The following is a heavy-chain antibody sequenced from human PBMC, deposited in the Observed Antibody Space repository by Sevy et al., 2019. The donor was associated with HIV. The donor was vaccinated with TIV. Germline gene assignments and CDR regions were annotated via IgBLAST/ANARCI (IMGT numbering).Heavy chain of an antibody. D-gene: IGHD2-2*02. Sequence: SETLSLTCAVYGGSFSGYYWSWIRQPPGKGLEWIGEINHSGSTNYNPSLKSLVTISVDTSKNQFSLKLSSVTAADTAVYYCARGLSGILVVPAAIRPGIRANWFDPWGQGTLVTVSS. CDR3: ARGLSGILVVPAAIRPGIRANWFDP. J-gene: IGHJ5*02. V-gene: IGHV4-34*01. CDR1: GGSFSGYY. CDR2: INHSGST.